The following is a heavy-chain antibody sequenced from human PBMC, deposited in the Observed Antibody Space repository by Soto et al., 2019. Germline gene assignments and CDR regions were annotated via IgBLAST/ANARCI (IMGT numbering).Heavy chain of an antibody. D-gene: IGHD3-22*01. CDR1: GFTFRSYG. CDR2: ISYDGSNK. CDR3: AKEWSPYYYDSSGYSLNWFDP. V-gene: IGHV3-30*18. Sequence: PRGSLRLSCAASGFTFRSYGMHWVRQAPGKGLEWVAVISYDGSNKYYADSVKGRFTISRDNSKNTLYLQMNSLRAEDTAVYYCAKEWSPYYYDSSGYSLNWFDPWGQGTLVTVSS. J-gene: IGHJ5*02.